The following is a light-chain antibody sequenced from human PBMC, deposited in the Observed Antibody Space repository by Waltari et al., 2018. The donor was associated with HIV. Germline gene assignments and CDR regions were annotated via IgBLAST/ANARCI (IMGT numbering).Light chain of an antibody. V-gene: IGLV2-11*01. CDR3: CSYAGSYTYV. CDR2: DVN. Sequence: QSALTQPRPVSGSPGQSVTISCTGISSDVGAYNYVSWYQQHPGKAPKLMIYDVNKRPSGVPDRFSGSKSGNTASLTISGLQAEDEADYYCCSYAGSYTYVFGTGTKVTVL. J-gene: IGLJ1*01. CDR1: SSDVGAYNY.